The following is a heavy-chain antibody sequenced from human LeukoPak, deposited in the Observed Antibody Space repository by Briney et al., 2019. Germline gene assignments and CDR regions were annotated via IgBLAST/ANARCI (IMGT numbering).Heavy chain of an antibody. CDR2: ISTNGGST. D-gene: IGHD6-19*01. J-gene: IGHJ4*02. CDR1: GFIFSIYA. V-gene: IGHV3-64D*09. CDR3: VKSRSGLVREKVFDY. Sequence: GGSLRLSCSASGFIFSIYAMHWVRQAPGKGLEYVSAISTNGGSTYYADSVKGIFTISRDNSKNTLYLQMSSLRADDTAVYYCVKSRSGLVREKVFDYWGQGTLVTVSS.